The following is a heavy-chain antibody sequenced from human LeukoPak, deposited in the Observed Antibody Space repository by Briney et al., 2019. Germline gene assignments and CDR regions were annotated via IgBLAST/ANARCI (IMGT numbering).Heavy chain of an antibody. J-gene: IGHJ5*02. CDR1: GGSISSGDYY. V-gene: IGHV4-30-4*01. CDR2: IYYSGST. D-gene: IGHD2-21*02. CDR3: ARVMIAVVTEGWFDP. Sequence: SQTLSLTCTVSGGSISSGDYYWSWIRQPPGKGLEWIGYIYYSGSTYYNPSLKSRVTISVDTSKNQFSLKLSSVTAADTAVYYCARVMIAVVTEGWFDPWGQGTLVTVSS.